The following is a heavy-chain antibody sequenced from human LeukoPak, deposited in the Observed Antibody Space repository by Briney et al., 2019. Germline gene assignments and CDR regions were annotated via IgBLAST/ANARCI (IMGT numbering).Heavy chain of an antibody. CDR2: IRYDGSNK. D-gene: IGHD7-27*01. V-gene: IGHV3-30*02. Sequence: GGSLRLSCVASGITFSSYGMQWVRQAPCKGLEWVAYIRYDGSNKNYADSVKGRFTVSRDDSKNTLYLHMNSLTVEDTAVYFCARDGNWAPGNHWGQGTLVTVSS. J-gene: IGHJ5*02. CDR3: ARDGNWAPGNH. CDR1: GITFSSYG.